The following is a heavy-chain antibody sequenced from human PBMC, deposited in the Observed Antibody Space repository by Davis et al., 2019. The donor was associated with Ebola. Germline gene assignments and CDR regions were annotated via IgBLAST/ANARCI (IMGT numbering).Heavy chain of an antibody. CDR3: ARVKYDFWSGYSDY. D-gene: IGHD3-3*01. Sequence: SETLSLTCTVSGGSIFSPNYYWGWIRQPPGKGLEWIGSIYYSGSTYYNPSLKSRVTISVDTSKNQFSLKLSSVTAADTAVYYCARVKYDFWSGYSDYWGQGTLVTVSS. V-gene: IGHV4-39*01. J-gene: IGHJ4*02. CDR2: IYYSGST. CDR1: GGSIFSPNYY.